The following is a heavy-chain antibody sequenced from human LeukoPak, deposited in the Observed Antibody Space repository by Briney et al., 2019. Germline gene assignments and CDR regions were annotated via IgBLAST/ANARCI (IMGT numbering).Heavy chain of an antibody. Sequence: ASVKVSCKASGYTFTGYYMHWVRQAPGQGLEWMGRINPNSGGTNYAQKFQGRVTMTRDTSISTAYMELSSLRSEDTAVYCCARDPTYSSGEGGDYWGQGTLVTVSS. CDR3: ARDPTYSSGEGGDY. CDR1: GYTFTGYY. D-gene: IGHD6-19*01. J-gene: IGHJ4*02. V-gene: IGHV1-2*06. CDR2: INPNSGGT.